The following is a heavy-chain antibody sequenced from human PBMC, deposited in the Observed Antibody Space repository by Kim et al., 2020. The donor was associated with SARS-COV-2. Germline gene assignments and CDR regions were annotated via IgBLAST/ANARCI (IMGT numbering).Heavy chain of an antibody. D-gene: IGHD2-21*02. CDR3: ARDISGYGGNSGGTWRVFDY. CDR2: IYHSGST. Sequence: SETLSLTCAVSGGSISSGGYSWSWIRQPPGKGLEWIGYIYHSGSTYYNPSLKSRVTISVDRSKNQFSLKLSSVTAADTAVYYCARDISGYGGNSGGTWRVFDYWGQGTLVTVSS. V-gene: IGHV4-30-2*01. J-gene: IGHJ4*02. CDR1: GGSISSGGYS.